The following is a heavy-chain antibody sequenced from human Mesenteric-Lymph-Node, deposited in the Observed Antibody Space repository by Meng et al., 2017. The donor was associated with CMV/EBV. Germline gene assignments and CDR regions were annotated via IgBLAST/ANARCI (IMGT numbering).Heavy chain of an antibody. CDR2: ISYSGST. Sequence: TVCGGSISSNSYFWAWSRQPPGRGLEWIGSISYSGSTYYNPSLKSRVTISVDTSKNQFSQRLTSVTALDTAVYYCARLLGMSGSFDYWSHGTLVTVSS. J-gene: IGHJ4*01. CDR1: GGSISSNSYF. D-gene: IGHD1-20*01. V-gene: IGHV4-39*01. CDR3: ARLLGMSGSFDY.